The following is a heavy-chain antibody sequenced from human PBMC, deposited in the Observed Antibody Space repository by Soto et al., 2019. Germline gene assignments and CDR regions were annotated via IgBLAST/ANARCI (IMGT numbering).Heavy chain of an antibody. CDR1: GFTFSHAW. J-gene: IGHJ5*02. CDR3: CVVKRRDQYSTSGYWFDP. CDR2: IKSKADGETK. Sequence: HLVDSGGGLVKPGGSLRLSCAASGFTFSHAWMSWVRQAPGKGLEWVGRIKSKADGETKDYGAPVRGRFTISRDDSKDPLYLQMNSLRIEDTAVYYCCVVKRRDQYSTSGYWFDPWGPGTLVTVSS. D-gene: IGHD2-15*01. V-gene: IGHV3-15*01.